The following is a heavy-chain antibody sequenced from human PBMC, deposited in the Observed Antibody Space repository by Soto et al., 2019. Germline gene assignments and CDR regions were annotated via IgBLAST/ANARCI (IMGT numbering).Heavy chain of an antibody. Sequence: SETLSLTCAVYGGSFSGYYWSWIRQPPGKGLEWIGEINHSGSTNYNPSLKSRVTISVDTSKNQFSLKLSSVTAADTAVYYCARGGVAARLGWFDPWGKGTLVTVSS. D-gene: IGHD6-6*01. CDR3: ARGGVAARLGWFDP. J-gene: IGHJ5*02. CDR1: GGSFSGYY. CDR2: INHSGST. V-gene: IGHV4-34*01.